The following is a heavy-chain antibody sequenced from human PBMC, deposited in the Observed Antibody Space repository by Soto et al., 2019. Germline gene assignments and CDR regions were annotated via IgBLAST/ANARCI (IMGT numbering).Heavy chain of an antibody. Sequence: GESLKISCTGVGYSFTSYWIGWVRQMPGKGLEWMGIIYPGDSDTRYSPSFQGQVTISADKSITTAYLQWSSLKASDTAMYYCAREYCTTSSCDRWFDSWGQGNLGTVCS. J-gene: IGHJ5*01. D-gene: IGHD2-8*01. V-gene: IGHV5-51*01. CDR3: AREYCTTSSCDRWFDS. CDR1: GYSFTSYW. CDR2: IYPGDSDT.